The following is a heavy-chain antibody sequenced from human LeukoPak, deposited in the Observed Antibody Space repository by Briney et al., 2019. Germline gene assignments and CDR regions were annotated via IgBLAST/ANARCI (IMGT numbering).Heavy chain of an antibody. CDR1: GGSISSYY. V-gene: IGHV4-59*12. CDR2: IYYSGST. D-gene: IGHD3-10*01. Sequence: KASETLSLTCTVSGGSISSYYWSWIRQPPGKGLEWIGYIYYSGSTNYNPSLKSRVTISVDTSKNQFSLKLSSVTAADTAVYYCAREGTVNSGSGSYYSGPFDYWGQGTLVTVSS. J-gene: IGHJ4*02. CDR3: AREGTVNSGSGSYYSGPFDY.